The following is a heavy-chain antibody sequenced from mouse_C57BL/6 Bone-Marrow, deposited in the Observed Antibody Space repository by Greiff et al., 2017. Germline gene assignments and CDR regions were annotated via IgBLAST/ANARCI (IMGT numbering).Heavy chain of an antibody. V-gene: IGHV14-4*01. CDR2: IDPENGDT. CDR1: GFNIKDDY. Sequence: EVKLMESGAELVRPGASVKLSCTASGFNIKDDYMHWVKQRPEQGLEWIGWIDPENGDTAYASKFQGKATITADTSSNTAYLQLSSLTSEATAGYYCTGGAPHAMDYWGQGTSVTVSS. J-gene: IGHJ4*01. D-gene: IGHD6-1*01. CDR3: TGGAPHAMDY.